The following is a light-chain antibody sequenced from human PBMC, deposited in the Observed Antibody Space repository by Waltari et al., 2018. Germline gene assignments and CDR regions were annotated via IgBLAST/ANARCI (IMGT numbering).Light chain of an antibody. Sequence: SSELTQDPAVSVALGQTVRITCQGDSLRSYYASWYKQKPGQAPVLVIYGKNKRPSGIPDRFSGASSGNTASLTITGVQAEYEADYYCNSRDSSGNHWVFGGGTKLTVL. J-gene: IGLJ3*02. CDR3: NSRDSSGNHWV. CDR1: SLRSYY. V-gene: IGLV3-19*01. CDR2: GKN.